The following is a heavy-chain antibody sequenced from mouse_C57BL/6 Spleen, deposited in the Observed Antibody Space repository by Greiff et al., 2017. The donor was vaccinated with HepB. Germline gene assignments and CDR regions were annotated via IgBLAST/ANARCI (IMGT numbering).Heavy chain of an antibody. Sequence: EVKLMESGGGLVKPGGSLKLSCAASGFTFSSYAMSWVRQTPEKRLEWVATISDGGSYTYYPDNVKGRFTISRDNAKNNLYLQMSHLKSEDTAMYYCARSEDDYGPWFAYWGQGTLVTVSA. CDR2: ISDGGSYT. J-gene: IGHJ3*01. CDR1: GFTFSSYA. V-gene: IGHV5-4*03. CDR3: ARSEDDYGPWFAY. D-gene: IGHD2-4*01.